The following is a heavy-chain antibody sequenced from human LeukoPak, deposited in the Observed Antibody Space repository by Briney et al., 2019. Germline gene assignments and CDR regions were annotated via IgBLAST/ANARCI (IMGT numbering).Heavy chain of an antibody. J-gene: IGHJ4*02. D-gene: IGHD7-27*01. CDR2: IIPILGIA. CDR1: GGTFSSYA. V-gene: IGHV1-69*04. CDR3: ARDLGPFDY. Sequence: SVKVSCKASGGTFSSYAISWVRQAPGQGLEWMGRIIPILGIANYAQKFQGRVTITADRSTSTAYMELSSLRSEDTAVYYCARDLGPFDYWGQGTLVTVSS.